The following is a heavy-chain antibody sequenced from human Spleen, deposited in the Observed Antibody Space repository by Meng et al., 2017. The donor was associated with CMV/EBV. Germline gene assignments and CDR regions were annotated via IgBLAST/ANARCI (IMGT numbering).Heavy chain of an antibody. CDR2: IYSGGSLS. J-gene: IGHJ4*02. Sequence: VVSGFTFSNYAMTWVRQAPGKGLEWVSVIYSGGSLSYYVDSVKGRFTISRDNSKNTLHLQMNRLRAEDTAVYYCAKGLYSSSLFFDFWGQGTLVTVSS. CDR3: AKGLYSSSLFFDF. CDR1: GFTFSNYA. V-gene: IGHV3-23*03. D-gene: IGHD6-6*01.